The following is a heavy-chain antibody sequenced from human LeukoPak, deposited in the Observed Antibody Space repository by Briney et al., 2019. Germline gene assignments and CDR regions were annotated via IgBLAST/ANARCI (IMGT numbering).Heavy chain of an antibody. CDR1: GGSFSGYY. Sequence: SETLSLTCAVYGGSFSGYYWGWIRQTPGKGLEWIGNIFYSGGTYYSPSLTSRVTISLDTSRNQFSLKLNSVTAADTAVYYCTRDPRRLDYWGQGTLVTVSS. CDR2: IFYSGGT. V-gene: IGHV4-34*12. CDR3: TRDPRRLDY. J-gene: IGHJ4*02.